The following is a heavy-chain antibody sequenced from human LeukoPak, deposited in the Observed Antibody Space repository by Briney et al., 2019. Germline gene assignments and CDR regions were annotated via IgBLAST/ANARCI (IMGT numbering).Heavy chain of an antibody. V-gene: IGHV3-53*01. Sequence: GGSLRLSCAASGFTVSSNYMSWVRQAPGKGLEWVSGIYSGGSTYYADSVKGRFTISRDNSKNTLYLQMNSLRAEDTAVYYCARNGIVPKGGPYYFDYWGQGTLVTVSS. D-gene: IGHD2-8*01. CDR3: ARNGIVPKGGPYYFDY. CDR2: IYSGGST. J-gene: IGHJ4*02. CDR1: GFTVSSNY.